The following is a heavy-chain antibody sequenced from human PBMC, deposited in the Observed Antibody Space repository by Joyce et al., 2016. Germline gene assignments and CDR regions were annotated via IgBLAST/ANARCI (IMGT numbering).Heavy chain of an antibody. V-gene: IGHV3-7*03. CDR2: IKQDGSEK. Sequence: EVQLVESGGGLVQHGGSLRLSCAASGFTFSSYWMNWVRQAQGNGLEWVAIIKQDGSEKYYVDSVKGRFTISRDNTKNSLYLQMDSLRAEDTAMYYCAGGGGYLIEDWGQGTLVTVSS. CDR3: AGGGGYLIED. CDR1: GFTFSSYW. J-gene: IGHJ4*02. D-gene: IGHD2-15*01.